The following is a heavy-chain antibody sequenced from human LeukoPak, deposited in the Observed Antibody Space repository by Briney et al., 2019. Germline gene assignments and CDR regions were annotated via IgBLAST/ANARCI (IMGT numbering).Heavy chain of an antibody. CDR3: AKGAPYSGSYLNWFDP. CDR2: ISGSGGST. Sequence: ETPSLTCTVSGGSISSYYWSWVRQAPGKGLEWVSAISGSGGSTYYADSVKGRFTISRDNSKNTLYLQMNSLRAEDTAVYYCAKGAPYSGSYLNWFDPWGQGTLVTVSS. J-gene: IGHJ5*02. V-gene: IGHV3-23*01. D-gene: IGHD1-26*01. CDR1: GGSISSYY.